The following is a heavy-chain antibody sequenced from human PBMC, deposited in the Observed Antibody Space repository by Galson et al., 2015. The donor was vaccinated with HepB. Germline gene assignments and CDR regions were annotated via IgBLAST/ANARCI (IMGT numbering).Heavy chain of an antibody. J-gene: IGHJ6*02. V-gene: IGHV1-69*04. Sequence: SVKVSCKASGGTFSSHTISWVRQAPGQGLEWMGRIIPILGIANYAQKFQGRVTITADKSTSTAYMELSSLRSEDTAVYYCARDGPTVVTPNYYYGMDVWGQGTTVTVSS. D-gene: IGHD4-23*01. CDR1: GGTFSSHT. CDR2: IIPILGIA. CDR3: ARDGPTVVTPNYYYGMDV.